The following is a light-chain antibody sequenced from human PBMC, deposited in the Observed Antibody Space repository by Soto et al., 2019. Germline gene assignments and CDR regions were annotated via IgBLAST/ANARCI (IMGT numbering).Light chain of an antibody. V-gene: IGLV2-23*01. CDR2: EGS. CDR3: SSYAGGNNLV. CDR1: SSDVGKYNL. Sequence: QSALTQPASVSGSPGQSITISCTGTSSDVGKYNLVSWYQHHPGKAPKVIIYEGSKRPSGVPDRFSGSTSGNTASLTVSGLQTEDEADYYCSSYAGGNNLVFGGGTKLTVL. J-gene: IGLJ2*01.